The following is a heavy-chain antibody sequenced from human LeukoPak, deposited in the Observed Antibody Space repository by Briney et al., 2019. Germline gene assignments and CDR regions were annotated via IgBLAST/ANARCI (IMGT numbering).Heavy chain of an antibody. Sequence: AAVKVSYKAGPCTVTTYTISGVRQAPANGIEWMGWISDYKGKTNYAQKYQGRVTMTTDTSTSTAYMELRSLRSDDTAVYYCARGGGSYYLLLKYWGQGTPVTVPS. J-gene: IGHJ4*02. V-gene: IGHV1-18*01. D-gene: IGHD3-10*01. CDR2: ISDYKGKT. CDR3: ARGGGSYYLLLKY. CDR1: PCTVTTYT.